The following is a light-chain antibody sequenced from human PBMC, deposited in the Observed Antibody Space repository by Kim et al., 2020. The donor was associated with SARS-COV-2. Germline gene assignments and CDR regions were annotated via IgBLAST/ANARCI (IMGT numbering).Light chain of an antibody. V-gene: IGLV3-19*01. CDR3: NSRDGDYNRWV. CDR1: SLRRYH. J-gene: IGLJ3*02. Sequence: QTVRLTCQGDSLRRYHASWYHQGPGQAPILVMYDKNKRPSGIPDRFSGSSSGNRESLTITGAQAEDEADYYCNSRDGDYNRWVFGGGTKLTVL. CDR2: DKN.